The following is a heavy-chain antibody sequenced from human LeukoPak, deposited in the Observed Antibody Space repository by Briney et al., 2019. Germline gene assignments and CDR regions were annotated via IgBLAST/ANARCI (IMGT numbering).Heavy chain of an antibody. D-gene: IGHD4-23*01. CDR2: IIPIFRTK. V-gene: IGHV1-69*05. Sequence: SVKVSCKASGYTFTSYGISWVRQAPGQGLEWMGGIIPIFRTKKFAQKFQDRVTITTDEFTNTAYMELSSLKYEDTAVYYCARDRLNHYGGQGGAFDIWGQGTMVTVSS. J-gene: IGHJ3*02. CDR1: GYTFTSYG. CDR3: ARDRLNHYGGQGGAFDI.